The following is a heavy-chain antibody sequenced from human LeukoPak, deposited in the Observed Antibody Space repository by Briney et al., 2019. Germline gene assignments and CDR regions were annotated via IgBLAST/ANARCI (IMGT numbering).Heavy chain of an antibody. CDR2: ISGSGGST. D-gene: IGHD3-16*01. CDR3: ARDRLGGAARTDY. J-gene: IGHJ4*02. Sequence: GGSLRLSCAASGFTFSSYAMSWVRQAPGKGLEWVSAISGSGGSTYYADSVKGRFTISKDNSKNTLYLQMNSLRAEDTAVYYCARDRLGGAARTDYWGQGTLVTVSS. V-gene: IGHV3-23*01. CDR1: GFTFSSYA.